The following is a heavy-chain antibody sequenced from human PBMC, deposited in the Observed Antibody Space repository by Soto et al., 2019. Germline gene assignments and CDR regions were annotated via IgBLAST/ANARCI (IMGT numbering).Heavy chain of an antibody. CDR2: IIPIFGTA. CDR3: ARSGTGTTAHWFDP. V-gene: IGHV1-69*13. D-gene: IGHD1-7*01. J-gene: IGHJ5*02. CDR1: GGTFSSYA. Sequence: SVKVSCKASGGTFSSYAISWVRQAPGQGLEWIGGIIPIFGTANYAQKFQGRVTITADESTSTAYMELSSLRSEDTAVYYCARSGTGTTAHWFDPWGQGTLVTVSS.